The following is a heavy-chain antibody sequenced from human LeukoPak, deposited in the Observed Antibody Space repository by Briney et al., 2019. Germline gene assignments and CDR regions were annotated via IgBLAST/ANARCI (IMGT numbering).Heavy chain of an antibody. Sequence: SETLSLTCAVYGGSFGGYYWSWIRQPPGKGLEWIGEINHSGSTNYNPSLKSRVTISVDTSKNQFSLKLSSVTAADTAVYYCARGSRGYYYDSSGYPLFGYWGQGTLVTVSS. CDR2: INHSGST. CDR1: GGSFGGYY. D-gene: IGHD3-22*01. J-gene: IGHJ4*02. CDR3: ARGSRGYYYDSSGYPLFGY. V-gene: IGHV4-34*01.